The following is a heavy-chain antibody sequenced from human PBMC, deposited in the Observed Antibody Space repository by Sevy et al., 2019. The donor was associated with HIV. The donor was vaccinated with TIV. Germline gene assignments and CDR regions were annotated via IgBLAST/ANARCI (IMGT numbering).Heavy chain of an antibody. J-gene: IGHJ6*03. CDR2: ISPYNGYT. D-gene: IGHD1-26*01. Sequence: ASVKVSCKASGYLFISYGINWVRQAPGQGLEWMGWISPYNGYTNSAQKFQDRVTLTTDTSTSPAYMGLGSLRSDDTAVYYCARDDTYSDPARYHYSYMDVWGKGTTVTVSS. V-gene: IGHV1-18*01. CDR3: ARDDTYSDPARYHYSYMDV. CDR1: GYLFISYG.